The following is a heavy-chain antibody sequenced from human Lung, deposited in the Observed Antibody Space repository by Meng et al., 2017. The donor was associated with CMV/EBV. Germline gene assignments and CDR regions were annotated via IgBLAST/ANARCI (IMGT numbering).Heavy chain of an antibody. CDR3: GRDLTGERDQ. CDR2: INEDGSFT. Sequence: EVQIVESGGGLVQPGGSLRLSCADSGFTFSSYWMHWVRQVPGEGLVWVSRINEDGSFTSYAGSVKGRFTISRDNAKNTLYLQMNTLRVDDSAVHYCGRDLTGERDQWGQGTLVTVSS. J-gene: IGHJ4*02. V-gene: IGHV3-74*03. D-gene: IGHD7-27*01. CDR1: GFTFSSYW.